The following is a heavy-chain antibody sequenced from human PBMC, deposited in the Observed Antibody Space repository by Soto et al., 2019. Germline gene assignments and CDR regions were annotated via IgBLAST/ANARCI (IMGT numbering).Heavy chain of an antibody. D-gene: IGHD6-13*01. J-gene: IGHJ6*02. CDR2: IYPGDSDT. CDR1: GYSFTSYW. Sequence: GESLKISCKGSGYSFTSYWIGWVRQMPGKGLEWMGIIYPGDSDTRYSPSFQGQVTISADKSISTAYLQWSSLKASDTAMYYCAGRSPPPGVAAAGTGGYYYYGMDVWGQGTTVTVSS. V-gene: IGHV5-51*01. CDR3: AGRSPPPGVAAAGTGGYYYYGMDV.